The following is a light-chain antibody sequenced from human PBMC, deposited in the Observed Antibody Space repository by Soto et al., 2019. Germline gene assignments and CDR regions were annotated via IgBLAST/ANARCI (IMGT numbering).Light chain of an antibody. Sequence: EMAMTQSPATLSVSPGERAILSCRASQSVSSYLAWYQQKPGQAPRLLIYDASNRATGIPARFSGSGSGTDFTLTISSLEPEDFAVYYCQQRSNWITFGQGTRLEIK. CDR3: QQRSNWIT. V-gene: IGKV3-11*01. J-gene: IGKJ5*01. CDR1: QSVSSY. CDR2: DAS.